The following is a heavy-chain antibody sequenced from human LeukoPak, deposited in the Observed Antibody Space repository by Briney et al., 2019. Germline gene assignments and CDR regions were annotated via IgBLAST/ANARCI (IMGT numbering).Heavy chain of an antibody. V-gene: IGHV3-9*01. J-gene: IGHJ6*02. CDR2: ISWNSGSI. CDR3: AKDSGYYYGSGSYRAPYYGMDV. D-gene: IGHD3-10*01. Sequence: GGSLRLSCAASGFTFDDYAMHWVRQAPGKGLEWVSGISWNSGSIGYADSVKGRFTISRDNAKNSLYLQMNSLRAEDTALYYCAKDSGYYYGSGSYRAPYYGMDVWGQGTPVTVSS. CDR1: GFTFDDYA.